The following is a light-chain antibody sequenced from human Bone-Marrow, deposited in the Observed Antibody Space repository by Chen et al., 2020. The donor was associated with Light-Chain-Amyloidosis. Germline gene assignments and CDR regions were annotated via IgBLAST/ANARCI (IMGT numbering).Light chain of an antibody. CDR1: QTISSKY. CDR3: QQYCSSPLT. J-gene: IGKJ4*01. CDR2: GSS. V-gene: IGKV3-20*01. Sequence: EIVLTQSPGTLSLSPGEGANLSCRASQTISSKYLTWYQQKFGQAPRLLIYGSSSRATGIPDRFTGSGSGTDFTLTINRLEPEDFATYYCQQYCSSPLTFGGGTKVEIK.